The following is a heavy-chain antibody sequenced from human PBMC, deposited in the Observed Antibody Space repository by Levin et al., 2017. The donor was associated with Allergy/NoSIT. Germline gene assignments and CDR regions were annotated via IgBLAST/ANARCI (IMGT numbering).Heavy chain of an antibody. CDR1: GGSISSSSYY. J-gene: IGHJ6*02. Sequence: PSETLSLTCTVSGGSISSSSYYWGWIRQPPGKGLEWIGSIYYSGSTYYNPSLKSRVTISVDTSKNQFSLKLSSVTAADTAVYYCARHYGTSGDYYYYYGMDVWGQGTTVTVSS. D-gene: IGHD1-26*01. CDR2: IYYSGST. CDR3: ARHYGTSGDYYYYYGMDV. V-gene: IGHV4-39*01.